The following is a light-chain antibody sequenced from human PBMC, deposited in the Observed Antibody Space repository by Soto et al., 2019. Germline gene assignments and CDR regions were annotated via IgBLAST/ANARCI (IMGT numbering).Light chain of an antibody. CDR1: QSVTSNY. J-gene: IGKJ1*01. CDR3: QRYGGPSWT. CDR2: GAS. V-gene: IGKV3-20*01. Sequence: EIVLTQSPGTLSLSPGERATLSCRASQSVTSNYLAWYQQKPGQAPRLLIFGASSRATGIPDKFSGSGSGTEFTLTISRLEPDDFAVYYCQRYGGPSWTFGQGTRAEIK.